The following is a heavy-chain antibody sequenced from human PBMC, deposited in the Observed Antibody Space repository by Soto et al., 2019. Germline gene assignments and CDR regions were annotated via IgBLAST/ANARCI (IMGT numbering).Heavy chain of an antibody. CDR3: ARELIKDYSSGWSVPDS. CDR1: GFTFSTHT. J-gene: IGHJ4*02. CDR2: ISHDGSIE. V-gene: IGHV3-30-3*01. D-gene: IGHD6-19*01. Sequence: QVQLVESGGGVVQPGRSLRLSCAASGFTFSTHTMHWVRQAPGRGLEWVAVISHDGSIEYYADSVKGRFTISRDNSKNTLYLQMNSLRVEDTALFYCARELIKDYSSGWSVPDSWGQGTLVTVSS.